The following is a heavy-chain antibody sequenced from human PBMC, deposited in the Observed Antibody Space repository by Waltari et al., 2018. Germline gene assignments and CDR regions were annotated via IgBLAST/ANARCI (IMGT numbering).Heavy chain of an antibody. D-gene: IGHD3-3*01. CDR3: ARGSVTIFGVVTPRHFDY. Sequence: QVQLQQWGAGLLKPSETLSLTCAVYGGSFSGYYWSWIRQPPGKGLEWIGEINHSGSTNYNPSLKRRVTISVDTSKNQFSLKLSSVTAADTAVYYCARGSVTIFGVVTPRHFDYWGQGTLVTVSS. CDR2: INHSGST. V-gene: IGHV4-34*01. CDR1: GGSFSGYY. J-gene: IGHJ4*02.